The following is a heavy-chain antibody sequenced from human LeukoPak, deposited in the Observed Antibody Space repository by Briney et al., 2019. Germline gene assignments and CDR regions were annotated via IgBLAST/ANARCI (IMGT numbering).Heavy chain of an antibody. J-gene: IGHJ4*02. V-gene: IGHV3-23*01. D-gene: IGHD3-3*01. CDR1: GFTFTSNA. Sequence: GGSLRLSCAASGFTFTSNAMTWVRQAPGKGLEWVSVISDVGLSTYYADSVKGRFTISRDNFKNTLYLQMNSLRAEDTAVYYCAKDHDFWREGTPDFGSWGQGTLVTVAS. CDR2: ISDVGLST. CDR3: AKDHDFWREGTPDFGS.